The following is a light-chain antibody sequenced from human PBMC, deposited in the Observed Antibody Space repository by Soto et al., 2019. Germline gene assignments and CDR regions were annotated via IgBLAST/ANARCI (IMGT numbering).Light chain of an antibody. J-gene: IGKJ1*01. CDR3: MQALQSWT. V-gene: IGKV2-28*01. Sequence: DIVLTQSPLSLPVTPVGPSSISCMSSDVLLHSNGYNYLDWYLQKPGQSPQLLIYLGSNRASGVPDRFSGSGSGTDFTLKISRVEADDIGVYYCMQALQSWTFGQGTKVDIK. CDR1: DVLLHSNGYNY. CDR2: LGS.